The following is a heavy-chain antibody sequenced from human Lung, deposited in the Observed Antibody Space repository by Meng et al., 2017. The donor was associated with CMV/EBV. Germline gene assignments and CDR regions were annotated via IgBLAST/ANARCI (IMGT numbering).Heavy chain of an antibody. Sequence: SETLSLTCAFHGDSFSGYYWSWIRQPPGQGLEWIGEINHGGSANYNSSLQTRLNISIDTPKNQFSLEMRSVTAADTAVYYCARRRRWSLVRLGAFDMWGQGTXVTVSS. D-gene: IGHD3-16*01. CDR2: INHGGSA. J-gene: IGHJ3*02. CDR3: ARRRRWSLVRLGAFDM. CDR1: GDSFSGYY. V-gene: IGHV4-34*01.